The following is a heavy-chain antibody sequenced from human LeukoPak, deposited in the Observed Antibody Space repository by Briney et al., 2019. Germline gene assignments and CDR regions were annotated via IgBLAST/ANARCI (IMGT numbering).Heavy chain of an antibody. CDR3: ARAGYSSGWHSYDAFDI. V-gene: IGHV4-34*01. Sequence: PPETLSLTCAVYGGSFSGYYWSWIRQPPGKGLEWIGEINHSGSTNYNPSLKSRVTISVDTSKNQFSLKLSSVTAADTAVYYCARAGYSSGWHSYDAFDIWGQGTMVTVSS. CDR1: GGSFSGYY. J-gene: IGHJ3*02. D-gene: IGHD6-19*01. CDR2: INHSGST.